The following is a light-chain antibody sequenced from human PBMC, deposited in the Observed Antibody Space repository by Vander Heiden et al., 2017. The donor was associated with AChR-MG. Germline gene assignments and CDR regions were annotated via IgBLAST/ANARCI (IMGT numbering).Light chain of an antibody. J-gene: IGKJ1*01. V-gene: IGKV1-NL1*01. Sequence: DIHMTQSPSSLSASVGDRVTLTCRARQDIRNALAWYQQKPGKAPALLLYATSRLQSGVPSRFSGGGSGTDFTLTISSLQPEDFATYVCQQYYVTPPTFGHGTKLEMK. CDR2: ATS. CDR1: QDIRNA. CDR3: QQYYVTPPT.